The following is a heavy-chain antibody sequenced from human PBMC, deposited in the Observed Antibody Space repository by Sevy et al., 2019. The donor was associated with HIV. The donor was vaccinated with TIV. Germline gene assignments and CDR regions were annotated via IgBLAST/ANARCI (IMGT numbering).Heavy chain of an antibody. J-gene: IGHJ3*02. CDR2: ISIYGGST. Sequence: GGSLRLSCAASRFTFTNYAMTWVRQAPGKGLDWVSTISIYGGSTYYADSVKGRFTISRDNSKNTLYLQMNSLRAEDTAVYYCARGMYSSGCTDAFVIWGQGKIFTV. V-gene: IGHV3-23*01. CDR1: RFTFTNYA. D-gene: IGHD6-19*01. CDR3: ARGMYSSGCTDAFVI.